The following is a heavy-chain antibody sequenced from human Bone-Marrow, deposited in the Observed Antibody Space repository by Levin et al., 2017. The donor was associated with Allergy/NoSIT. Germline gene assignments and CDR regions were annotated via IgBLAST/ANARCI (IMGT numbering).Heavy chain of an antibody. CDR1: GFTVSSNY. V-gene: IGHV3-53*01. D-gene: IGHD6-13*01. J-gene: IGHJ4*02. Sequence: GGSLRLSCAASGFTVSSNYMSWVRQAPGKGLEWVSVIYGGGSTYYADSVKGRFTISRDNSKNTLYLQMNSLRAEDTAVYYCARGLTRGSSSWYVGYFDYWGQGTLVTVSS. CDR2: IYGGGST. CDR3: ARGLTRGSSSWYVGYFDY.